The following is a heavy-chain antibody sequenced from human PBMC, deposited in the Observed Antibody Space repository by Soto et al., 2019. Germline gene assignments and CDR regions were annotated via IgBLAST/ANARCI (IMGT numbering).Heavy chain of an antibody. CDR2: INADNGNT. J-gene: IGHJ4*02. CDR1: GYTFTNYD. V-gene: IGHV1-3*01. CDR3: ATDPHYYDTTGYCLDN. Sequence: ASVKVSCKASGYTFTNYDINWVRQATGQGLEWMGWINADNGNTRYSQKFQGRITITRDTSASTAYMELSSLRSDDTAVYYCATDPHYYDTTGYCLDNWGQGTLVTVSS. D-gene: IGHD3-22*01.